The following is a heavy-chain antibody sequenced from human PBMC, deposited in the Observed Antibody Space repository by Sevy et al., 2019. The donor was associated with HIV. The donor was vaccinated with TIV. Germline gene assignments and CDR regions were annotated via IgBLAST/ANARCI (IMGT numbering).Heavy chain of an antibody. Sequence: GGSLRLSCAASGFTVSSNYMSWVRQAPGKGLEWVSVIYSGGSTYYADSVKGRFTISRDNSKNTLYLQMNSLRAEDTAVYYCARYLRIRGSSWGIDYWGQGTLVTVSS. CDR3: ARYLRIRGSSWGIDY. D-gene: IGHD6-13*01. CDR1: GFTVSSNY. J-gene: IGHJ4*02. CDR2: IYSGGST. V-gene: IGHV3-66*01.